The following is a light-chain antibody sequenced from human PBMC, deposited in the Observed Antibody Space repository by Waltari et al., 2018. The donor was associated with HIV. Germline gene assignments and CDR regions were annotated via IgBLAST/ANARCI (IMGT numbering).Light chain of an antibody. J-gene: IGLJ3*02. CDR3: ETCDTNAEV. CDR2: LVGSGRF. CDR1: RGHSNYI. Sequence: QPVLTQSSSASASLGSSVKLTCTLDRGHSNYIVTWHRQQPGKAPRYLMKLVGSGRFSRGSAVPDRFSGSSSGADRYLTTSNRQSDDEAEYYCETCDTNAEVFGGGTKLTVL. V-gene: IGLV4-60*03.